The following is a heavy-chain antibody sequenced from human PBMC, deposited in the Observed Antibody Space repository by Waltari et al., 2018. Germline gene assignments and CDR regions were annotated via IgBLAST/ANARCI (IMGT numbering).Heavy chain of an antibody. Sequence: QVQLVESGGGLVKPGGSLRLSCAASGFTFRDDYMSWIRQAPGKGLEWGSYSSSSGSTIYYADSVKGRCTISRDNAKNSLYLQMNSLRAEDTAVYYCARAPYGDYSYFDYWGQGTLVTVSS. D-gene: IGHD4-17*01. V-gene: IGHV3-11*04. CDR2: SSSSGSTI. CDR3: ARAPYGDYSYFDY. CDR1: GFTFRDDY. J-gene: IGHJ4*02.